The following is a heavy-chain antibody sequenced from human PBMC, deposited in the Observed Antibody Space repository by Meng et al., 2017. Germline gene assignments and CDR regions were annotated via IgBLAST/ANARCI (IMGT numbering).Heavy chain of an antibody. V-gene: IGHV6-1*01. J-gene: IGHJ4*02. CDR3: ARGVVYAISYFDY. CDR1: RDRVSSNRAA. CDR2: TYYRSKWYN. Sequence: QAQRPQAHHGLVKPSHTLSLTCAIPRDRVSSNRAALSWIRQSPSRGLVVRARTYYRSKWYNDYSVSVISRITINPDTSNNQFSLQLNSVTPDDTAVYYYARGVVYAISYFDYWGQGTLVTVSS. D-gene: IGHD2-8*02.